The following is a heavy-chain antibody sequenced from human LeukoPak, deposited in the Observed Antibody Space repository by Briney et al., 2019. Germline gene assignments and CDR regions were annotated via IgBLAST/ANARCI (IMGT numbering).Heavy chain of an antibody. V-gene: IGHV4-59*01. CDR2: IHSSGST. CDR1: GFTFSSYA. J-gene: IGHJ4*02. CDR3: ARSLPGAIGAADF. Sequence: TGGSLRLSCAASGFTFSSYAMSWIRQPPGKGLEWIGYIHSSGSTSYSPSLKSRVTFSVDTSKNHFSLKVTSMTAADTGVYYCARSLPGAIGAADFWGQGTLVTVSA. D-gene: IGHD6-13*01.